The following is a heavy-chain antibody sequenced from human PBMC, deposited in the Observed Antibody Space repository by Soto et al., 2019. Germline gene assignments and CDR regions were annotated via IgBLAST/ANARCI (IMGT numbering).Heavy chain of an antibody. Sequence: QVQLVESGGGLVKPGGSLRISCAASGFTFSDFYMNWLRQTPGKGLEWLAYISGSGSGTNYADSVKGRFTISRDNAKNSLYLQMNSLRIEDTAVYYCVRDALLASFWGLGTLVTVSS. D-gene: IGHD2-15*01. CDR1: GFTFSDFY. J-gene: IGHJ4*02. CDR2: ISGSGSGT. CDR3: VRDALLASF. V-gene: IGHV3-11*06.